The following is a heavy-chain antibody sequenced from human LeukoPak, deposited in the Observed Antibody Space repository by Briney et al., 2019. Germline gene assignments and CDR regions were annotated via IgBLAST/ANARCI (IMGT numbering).Heavy chain of an antibody. V-gene: IGHV3-73*01. D-gene: IGHD3-22*01. CDR3: TRGLPYYYDSSGYPLDAFDI. CDR1: GFTFSGSA. CDR2: IRSKANSYAT. J-gene: IGHJ3*02. Sequence: GGSLRLSCAASGFTFSGSAMHWVRQASGKGLEWVGRIRSKANSYATAYAASVKGRFTISRDDSKNTAYLQMNSLKTEDTAVYYCTRGLPYYYDSSGYPLDAFDIWSQGTMVTVSS.